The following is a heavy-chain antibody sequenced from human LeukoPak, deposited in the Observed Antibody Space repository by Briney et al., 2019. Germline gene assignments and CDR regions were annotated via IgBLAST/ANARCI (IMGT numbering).Heavy chain of an antibody. CDR3: AREQTPIVIAAAGGRYFQH. V-gene: IGHV1-69*04. Sequence: GASVKVSCKASGGTFSSYAISWVRQAPGQGLEWMGRIIPILGIANYAQKFQGRVTITADKSTSTAYMELSSLRSEDTAVYYCAREQTPIVIAAAGGRYFQHWGXXXLXTVSS. CDR1: GGTFSSYA. D-gene: IGHD6-13*01. CDR2: IIPILGIA. J-gene: IGHJ1*01.